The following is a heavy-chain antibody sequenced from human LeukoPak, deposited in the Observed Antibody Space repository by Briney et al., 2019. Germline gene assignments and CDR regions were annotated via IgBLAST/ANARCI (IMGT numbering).Heavy chain of an antibody. J-gene: IGHJ3*02. CDR3: ARDTRGASAFDI. CDR1: GYTFTGYY. CDR2: INPNSGGT. V-gene: IGHV1-2*02. D-gene: IGHD1-26*01. Sequence: ASVKVSCKASGYTFTGYYMHWVRQAPGQGLEWMGWINPNSGGTNYAQRFQGRVTMTRDTSISTAYMELSRLRSDDTAVYYCARDTRGASAFDIWGQGTMVTVSS.